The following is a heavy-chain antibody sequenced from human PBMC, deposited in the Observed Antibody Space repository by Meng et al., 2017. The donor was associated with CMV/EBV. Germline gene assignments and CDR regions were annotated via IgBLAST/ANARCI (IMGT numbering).Heavy chain of an antibody. CDR3: ARVTDFWSTPWGFDP. CDR2: INANSGGT. V-gene: IGHV1-2*02. Sequence: ASVKVSCKASGYTFTSYAMNWVRQAPGQGLEWMGWINANSGGTNYAVKFQGRVTMTRDTSITTAYMELSRLRSDDTAVYYCARVTDFWSTPWGFDPWGQGTLVTVSS. D-gene: IGHD3-3*01. J-gene: IGHJ5*01. CDR1: GYTFTSYA.